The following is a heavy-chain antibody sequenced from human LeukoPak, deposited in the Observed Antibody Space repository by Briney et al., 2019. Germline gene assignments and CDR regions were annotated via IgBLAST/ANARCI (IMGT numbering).Heavy chain of an antibody. CDR3: ARDRSGSGSYYYFDP. CDR1: GGSVSSGSYY. Sequence: SETLSLTCTVSGGSVSSGSYYWSWIRQPPGKGLEWIGYIYYSGNTNYNPSLESRVTISVDTSKNQFSLKLKSLTAADTAVYYCARDRSGSGSYYYFDPWGQGTLVTVSS. CDR2: IYYSGNT. V-gene: IGHV4-61*01. D-gene: IGHD1-26*01. J-gene: IGHJ5*02.